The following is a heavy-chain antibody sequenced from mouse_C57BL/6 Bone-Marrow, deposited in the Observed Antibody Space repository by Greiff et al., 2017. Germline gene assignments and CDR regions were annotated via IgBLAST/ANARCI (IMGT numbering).Heavy chain of an antibody. Sequence: VQLQESGAELVRPGSSVKMSCKTSGYTFTSYGLNWVKQRPGQGLEWIGYIYIGNGYTEYNEKFKGKATLTSDTSSSTAYMQLSSLTSEDSAIYFCARYPRVYYGSWFAYWGQGTLVTVSA. J-gene: IGHJ3*01. CDR1: GYTFTSYG. CDR3: ARYPRVYYGSWFAY. CDR2: IYIGNGYT. V-gene: IGHV1-58*01. D-gene: IGHD1-1*01.